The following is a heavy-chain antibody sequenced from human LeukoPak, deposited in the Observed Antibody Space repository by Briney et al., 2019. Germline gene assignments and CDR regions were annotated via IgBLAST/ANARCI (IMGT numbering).Heavy chain of an antibody. CDR1: GFTLGSYW. V-gene: IGHV3-7*03. CDR3: ARGGGLDV. Sequence: GGSLRLSCAASGFTLGSYWMNWARQAPGEGMECVASINHNGNVNYYLDSVKGRFTISRDNAKNSLYLQISNVRAEDTAVYFCARGGGLDVWGQGATVTVSS. D-gene: IGHD3-16*01. CDR2: INHNGNVN. J-gene: IGHJ6*02.